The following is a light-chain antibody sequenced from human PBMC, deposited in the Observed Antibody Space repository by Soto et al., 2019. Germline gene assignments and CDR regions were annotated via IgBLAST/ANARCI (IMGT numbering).Light chain of an antibody. J-gene: IGKJ1*01. V-gene: IGKV3D-15*01. CDR2: DAS. CDR3: QEYNTWPWT. CDR1: QSVSSN. Sequence: EIVMTQSPATLSVSPGERATLSCRASQSVSSNLAWYQQKPGQAPRLLIYDASNRAPGIPARFTGSGSGTEFILTITSLQSEDSAVYYCQEYNTWPWTFGQGTKVDIK.